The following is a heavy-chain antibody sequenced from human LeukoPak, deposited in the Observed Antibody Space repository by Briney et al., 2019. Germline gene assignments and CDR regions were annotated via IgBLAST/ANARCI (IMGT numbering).Heavy chain of an antibody. CDR3: ARDQGLLWFGELLQSFDY. CDR2: ISAYNGNT. J-gene: IGHJ4*02. Sequence: ASVKVSCKASGYTFTSYDINWVRQATGQGLEWMGWISAYNGNTNYAQKLQGRVTMTTDTSTSTAYMELRSLRSDDTAVYYCARDQGLLWFGELLQSFDYWGQGTLVTVSS. CDR1: GYTFTSYD. V-gene: IGHV1-18*01. D-gene: IGHD3-10*01.